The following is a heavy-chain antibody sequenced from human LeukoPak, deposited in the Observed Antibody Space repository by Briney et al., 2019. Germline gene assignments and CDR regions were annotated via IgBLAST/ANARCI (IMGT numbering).Heavy chain of an antibody. CDR3: AKCRDSSSSYYFDY. Sequence: GESLKISCKGSGYTFSSYWIGWVRQMPGKGLEWMGIIYPGDSDTTYSPSFQGQVTISADKSISTAYLQWSSLKASDTAMYYCAKCRDSSSSYYFDYWGQGTLVTVSS. V-gene: IGHV5-51*01. CDR1: GYTFSSYW. J-gene: IGHJ4*02. D-gene: IGHD3-22*01. CDR2: IYPGDSDT.